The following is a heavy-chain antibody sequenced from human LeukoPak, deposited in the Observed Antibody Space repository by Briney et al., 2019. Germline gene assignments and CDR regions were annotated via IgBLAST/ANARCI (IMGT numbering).Heavy chain of an antibody. J-gene: IGHJ4*02. CDR1: GDSIGSSSYY. CDR2: IYYSGNT. D-gene: IGHD6-19*01. Sequence: SETLSLTCTVSGDSIGSSSYYWGWIRQPPGKGLEWIGSIYYSGNTYYNPSLKSRVTISVDTSKNEFSLKLGSVTAADTAVYYCARHGPQWLVPRGFDYWGQGTLVTVSS. CDR3: ARHGPQWLVPRGFDY. V-gene: IGHV4-39*01.